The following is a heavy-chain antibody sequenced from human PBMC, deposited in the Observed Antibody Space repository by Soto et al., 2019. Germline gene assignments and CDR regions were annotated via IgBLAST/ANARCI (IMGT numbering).Heavy chain of an antibody. V-gene: IGHV1-46*01. CDR2: INPSGGST. D-gene: IGHD3-22*01. CDR1: GYTFTSYY. CDR3: ARAMGNYYDSSGYYSDAFDI. Sequence: ASVKVSCKASGYTFTSYYMHWVRQAPGQGLEWMGIINPSGGSTSYAQKFQGRVTMTRDTSTNTVYMELSSLRSEDTAVYYCARAMGNYYDSSGYYSDAFDIWGQGTMVTVSS. J-gene: IGHJ3*02.